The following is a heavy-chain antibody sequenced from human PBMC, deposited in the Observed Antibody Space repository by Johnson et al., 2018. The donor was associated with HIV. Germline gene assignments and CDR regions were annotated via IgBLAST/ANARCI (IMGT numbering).Heavy chain of an antibody. D-gene: IGHD6-19*01. Sequence: EQLVESGGGLVQPGGSLRLSCAASGFTFSSYWMSWVRQAPGKGLEWVANIKQDGSEKYYVDSVKGRFTISRDNAKNSLYLQMNSLRAEDTAVYYCARDAVIRSGWYNVDAFDIWGQGTMVTVSS. CDR1: GFTFSSYW. V-gene: IGHV3-7*05. J-gene: IGHJ3*02. CDR3: ARDAVIRSGWYNVDAFDI. CDR2: IKQDGSEK.